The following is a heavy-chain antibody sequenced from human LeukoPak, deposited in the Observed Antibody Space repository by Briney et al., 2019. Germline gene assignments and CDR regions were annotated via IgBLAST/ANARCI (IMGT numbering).Heavy chain of an antibody. V-gene: IGHV3-21*05. CDR2: IGIDSGDT. Sequence: GSLRLSCAASGFTFSDYSMNWVRQAPGKGLEWISYIGIDSGDTNYADSVKGRFTISGDRAKNSLYLQMNSLRVEDTAVYYCAKDYKYAFDNWGQGTLVTVSS. CDR1: GFTFSDYS. D-gene: IGHD5-24*01. CDR3: AKDYKYAFDN. J-gene: IGHJ4*02.